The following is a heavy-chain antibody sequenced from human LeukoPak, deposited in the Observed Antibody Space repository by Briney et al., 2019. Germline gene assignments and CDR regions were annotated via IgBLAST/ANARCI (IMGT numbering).Heavy chain of an antibody. CDR3: AKEVYASGTRGWFDP. D-gene: IGHD3-10*01. V-gene: IGHV3-23*01. J-gene: IGHJ5*02. Sequence: PGGSLRLSCAASGFTFSNYGMSWVRQAPGKGLEWVSAISSSGGSTYYADSVKGRFTISRDNSKNTLYLQMNSLRTEDTAVYYCAKEVYASGTRGWFDPWGQRTLVTVSS. CDR2: ISSSGGST. CDR1: GFTFSNYG.